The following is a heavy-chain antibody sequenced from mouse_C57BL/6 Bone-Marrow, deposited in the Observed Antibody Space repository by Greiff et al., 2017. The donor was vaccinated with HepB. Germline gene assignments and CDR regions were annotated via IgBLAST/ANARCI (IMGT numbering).Heavy chain of an antibody. D-gene: IGHD1-1*01. CDR3: ARGGTTSFAY. V-gene: IGHV1-64*01. CDR2: IHPNSGST. J-gene: IGHJ3*01. Sequence: QVQLQQPGAELVMPGASVKLSCKASGYTFTSYWMHWVKQRPGQGLEWIGMIHPNSGSTNYNEKFKSKATLTVDKSSSTAYMQLSSLTSEDSAVYYCARGGTTSFAYWGQGTLVTVSA. CDR1: GYTFTSYW.